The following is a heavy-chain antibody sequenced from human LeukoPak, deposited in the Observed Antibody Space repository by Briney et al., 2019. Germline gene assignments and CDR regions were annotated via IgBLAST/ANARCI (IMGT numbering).Heavy chain of an antibody. CDR2: IKQDGSEK. D-gene: IGHD2/OR15-2a*01. CDR3: AREFYGHDY. J-gene: IGHJ4*02. CDR1: GFTFSSYA. Sequence: PPGGSLRLSCAASGFTFSSYAMHWVRQAPGKGLEWVANIKQDGSEKYYVDSVKGRFTISRDNAKNSLYLQMNSLRAEDTAVYYCAREFYGHDYWGQGTLVTVSS. V-gene: IGHV3-7*01.